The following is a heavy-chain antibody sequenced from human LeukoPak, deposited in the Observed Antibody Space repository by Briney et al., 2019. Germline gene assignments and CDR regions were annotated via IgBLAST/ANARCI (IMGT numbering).Heavy chain of an antibody. V-gene: IGHV3-7*01. Sequence: GGSLRLSCAASGFTFSTYWMSWVRQAPGKGLEGVANMKYDGSEIYYAGSVKGRFTISRDNAKNSLYLQMSSLRVEDTAVYYCELDSYDSSPSHIWFDPWGQGTLVTVSS. CDR2: MKYDGSEI. CDR1: GFTFSTYW. J-gene: IGHJ5*02. CDR3: ELDSYDSSPSHIWFDP. D-gene: IGHD3-22*01.